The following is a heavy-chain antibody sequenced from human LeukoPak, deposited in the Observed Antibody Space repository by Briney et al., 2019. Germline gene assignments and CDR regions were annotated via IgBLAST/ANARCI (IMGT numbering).Heavy chain of an antibody. J-gene: IGHJ4*02. CDR3: AKISSSAESNFDY. D-gene: IGHD6-25*01. CDR1: GFTFSTYG. Sequence: GRSLRLSCAASGFTFSTYGMHWVRQAPGKGLEWVAFYADSVKGRFAISRENSKNTVYLQMNDLSPEDTALYFCAKISSSAESNFDYWGQGTLLTVSS. V-gene: IGHV3-33*06.